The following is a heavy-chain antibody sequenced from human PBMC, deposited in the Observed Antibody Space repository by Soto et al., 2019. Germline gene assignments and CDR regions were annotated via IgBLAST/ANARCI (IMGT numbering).Heavy chain of an antibody. Sequence: GGSLRHSCAASGFIFSNFAMHWVRQAPGKGLEWVAVISYDGSNKYYADSVKGRFTISRDNSKKTLYLQMNSLTAEDTAVYYCARDFVVLTAPSYYFDYWGQGSLVTVSS. CDR1: GFIFSNFA. V-gene: IGHV3-30-3*01. D-gene: IGHD2-21*02. CDR3: ARDFVVLTAPSYYFDY. CDR2: ISYDGSNK. J-gene: IGHJ4*02.